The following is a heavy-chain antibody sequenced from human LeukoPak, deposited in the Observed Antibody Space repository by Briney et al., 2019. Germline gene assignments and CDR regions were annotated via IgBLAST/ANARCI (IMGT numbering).Heavy chain of an antibody. CDR1: DYSIIISNW. Sequence: SETLSLTCAVSDYSIIISNWWGWIRQPAGKGLEWIGRIYSSGTTNNNPSLKSRVTMSVDTSRKQFSLRLSSVTAADTAVYYCARGREDYVPGSLLSFDSWGQGTLVTVSS. D-gene: IGHD3-10*02. V-gene: IGHV4-28*03. J-gene: IGHJ4*02. CDR3: ARGREDYVPGSLLSFDS. CDR2: IYSSGTT.